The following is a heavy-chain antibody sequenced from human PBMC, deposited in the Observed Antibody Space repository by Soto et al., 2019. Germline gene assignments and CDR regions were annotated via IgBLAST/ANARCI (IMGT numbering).Heavy chain of an antibody. CDR1: GFTFSSYA. CDR3: AKIPLVVVPAATYFDY. J-gene: IGHJ4*02. Sequence: EVQLLESGGGLVQPGGSLRLSCAASGFTFSSYAMSWVRQAPGKGLEWVSAISGSGGSTYYADSVKGRFTISRDNSKNTLNLQMNSLRAEDTAVYYCAKIPLVVVPAATYFDYWGQETLVTVSS. V-gene: IGHV3-23*01. D-gene: IGHD2-2*01. CDR2: ISGSGGST.